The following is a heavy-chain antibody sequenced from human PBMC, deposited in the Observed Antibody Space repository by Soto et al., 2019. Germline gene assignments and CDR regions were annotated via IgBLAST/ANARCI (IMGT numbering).Heavy chain of an antibody. V-gene: IGHV3-33*01. CDR2: IWYDGSNK. D-gene: IGHD6-13*01. CDR3: ASPIAAAGTVDY. CDR1: GLTFCSYG. J-gene: IGHJ4*02. Sequence: GGPTRISCAASGLTFCSYGMHWVRQAPGKGLEWVAVIWYDGSNKYYADSVKGRFTISRDNSKNTLYLQMNSLRAEDTAVYYCASPIAAAGTVDYWGQGTLVTVSS.